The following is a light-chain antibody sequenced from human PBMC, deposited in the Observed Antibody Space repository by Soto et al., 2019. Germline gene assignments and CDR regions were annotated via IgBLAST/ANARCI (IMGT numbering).Light chain of an antibody. CDR3: QQLNSYPIT. CDR1: QGISSY. V-gene: IGKV1-9*01. CDR2: AAS. J-gene: IGKJ5*01. Sequence: QSPSFLSASVGDRVTITCRASQGISSYLAWYQQKPGKDTKLLIYAASTLQSGVPSRFSGSGSGTEFTLTFSSLQPEDFATYYCQQLNSYPITFGQGTRLEIK.